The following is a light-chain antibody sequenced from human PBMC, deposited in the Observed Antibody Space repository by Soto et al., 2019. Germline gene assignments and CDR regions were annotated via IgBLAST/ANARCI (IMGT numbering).Light chain of an antibody. J-gene: IGKJ3*01. CDR1: QSVSGY. CDR3: QQRSNWPPT. CDR2: DAS. V-gene: IGKV3-11*01. Sequence: EIVLTQSPATLSLSPGERAPPSCRAIQSVSGYLAWYQQKPGQAPRLLIYDASNRATGIPARFSGSGSGTDFTLTISSLEPEDFAVYYCQQRSNWPPTFGPGTKVDIK.